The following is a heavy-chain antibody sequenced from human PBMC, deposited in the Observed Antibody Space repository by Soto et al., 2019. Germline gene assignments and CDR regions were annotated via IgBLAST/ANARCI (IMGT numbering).Heavy chain of an antibody. V-gene: IGHV1-3*01. J-gene: IGHJ4*02. Sequence: GASVKVSCKASGYTFSSYAIHWVRQAPGQGLEWMGWIHAGNGNTKYSQSFQGRFTSSRDTSATTAYMELNSPRSEDTAVYYCARGVAFLDYWGKGTLVTVAS. CDR3: ARGVAFLDY. D-gene: IGHD2-15*01. CDR2: IHAGNGNT. CDR1: GYTFSSYA.